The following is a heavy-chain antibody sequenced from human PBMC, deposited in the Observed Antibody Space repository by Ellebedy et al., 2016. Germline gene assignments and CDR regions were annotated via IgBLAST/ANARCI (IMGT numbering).Heavy chain of an antibody. CDR3: ARDRSRLFSAGEDY. Sequence: SETLSLTXSVSGDSLKNSIYYWGWIRQPPGKGLEWIGAIYSSGPTYFNPSLESRASIAIDTPKEQFSLRLTSVTAADTAVYFCARDRSRLFSAGEDYWGQGALVVVSS. J-gene: IGHJ4*02. CDR2: IYSSGPT. CDR1: GDSLKNSIYY. V-gene: IGHV4-39*02. D-gene: IGHD3-16*01.